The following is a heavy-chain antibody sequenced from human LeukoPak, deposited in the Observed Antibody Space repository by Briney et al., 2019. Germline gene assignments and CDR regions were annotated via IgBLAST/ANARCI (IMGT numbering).Heavy chain of an antibody. V-gene: IGHV5-51*01. J-gene: IGHJ4*02. D-gene: IGHD3-16*02. CDR3: ARHLRVGYRLLDC. Sequence: RESLQISCQVSGSSFTSYWIGWVRQLPGKGLEWMGIINPGDSDTRDSPSFQGQVTISADKSISTAYLQWSSLKASDTAMYYCARHLRVGYRLLDCWGQGALVTVSS. CDR2: INPGDSDT. CDR1: GSSFTSYW.